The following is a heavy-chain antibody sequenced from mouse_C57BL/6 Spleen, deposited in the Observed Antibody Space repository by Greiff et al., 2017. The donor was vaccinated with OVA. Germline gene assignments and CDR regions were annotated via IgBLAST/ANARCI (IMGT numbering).Heavy chain of an antibody. J-gene: IGHJ1*03. Sequence: VQLQQPGAELVRPGSSVKLSCKASGYTFTSYWMHWVKQRPIQGLEWIGNIDPSDSETHYNQKFKDKATLTVDKSSSTAYMQLSSLTSEDSAVYYCARRDYGSSPSYWYFDVWGTGTTVTVSS. V-gene: IGHV1-52*01. CDR1: GYTFTSYW. D-gene: IGHD1-1*01. CDR3: ARRDYGSSPSYWYFDV. CDR2: IDPSDSET.